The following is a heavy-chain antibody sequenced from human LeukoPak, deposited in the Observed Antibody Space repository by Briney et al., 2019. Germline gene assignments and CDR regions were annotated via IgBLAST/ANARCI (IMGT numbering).Heavy chain of an antibody. CDR1: GGTFSSYA. V-gene: IGHV1-69*13. CDR3: ARSRARDSTMFYCGGDCYFDY. D-gene: IGHD2-21*02. J-gene: IGHJ4*02. Sequence: ASVKVSCKAFGGTFSSYAISWVRQAPGQGLEWMGGIIPIFGTANYAQKFQGRVTITADESTSTAYMELSSLRSEDTAVYYCARSRARDSTMFYCGGDCYFDYWGQGTLVTVSS. CDR2: IIPIFGTA.